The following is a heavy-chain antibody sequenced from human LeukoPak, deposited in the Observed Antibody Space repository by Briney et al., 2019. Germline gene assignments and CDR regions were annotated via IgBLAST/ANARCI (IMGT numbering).Heavy chain of an antibody. Sequence: GGSLRLSCAASGLTFRTYSMNWVRQAPGKGLEWVTAISDDETYKFYADSVKGRFTISRDNSKNTLYLQMNSLRVEDTAIYYCARTYWVVTGPAFDIWGQGTMVTVSS. D-gene: IGHD2-21*02. CDR2: ISDDETYK. V-gene: IGHV3-30*03. CDR3: ARTYWVVTGPAFDI. J-gene: IGHJ3*02. CDR1: GLTFRTYS.